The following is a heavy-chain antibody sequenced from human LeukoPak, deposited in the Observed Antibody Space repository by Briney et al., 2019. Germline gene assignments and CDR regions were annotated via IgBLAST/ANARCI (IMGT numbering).Heavy chain of an antibody. D-gene: IGHD2-2*02. J-gene: IGHJ4*02. CDR3: ARPRYCSSTSCYTRDSSGWYALFGY. CDR2: ISSSGSTI. Sequence: KSGGSPRLSCAASGFTFSDYYMSWIRQAPGKGLEWVSYISSSGSTIYYADSVKGRFTISRDNAKNSLYLQMNSLRAEDTAVYYCARPRYCSSTSCYTRDSSGWYALFGYWGQGTLVTVSS. V-gene: IGHV3-11*01. CDR1: GFTFSDYY.